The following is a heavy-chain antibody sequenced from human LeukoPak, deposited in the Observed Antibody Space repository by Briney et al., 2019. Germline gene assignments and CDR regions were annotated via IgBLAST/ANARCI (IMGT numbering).Heavy chain of an antibody. V-gene: IGHV1-24*01. CDR2: FDPEDGET. J-gene: IGHJ5*02. CDR3: ATELPGDNWFDP. D-gene: IGHD1-14*01. CDR1: GYTLTELS. Sequence: ASVKVSCKVSGYTLTELSMHWVRQAPGKGLEWMGGFDPEDGETIYAQKFQGRVTMTEDTSTDTAYRELRSLRSEDKAVYYCATELPGDNWFDPWGQGTLVTVSS.